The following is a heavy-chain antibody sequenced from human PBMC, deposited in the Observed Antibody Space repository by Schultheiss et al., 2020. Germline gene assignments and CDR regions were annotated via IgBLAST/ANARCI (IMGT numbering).Heavy chain of an antibody. CDR3: ARPPPRSYYDSSGYYWK. CDR1: GFTFSSYA. J-gene: IGHJ4*02. V-gene: IGHV3-30-3*01. Sequence: GGSLRLSCAASGFTFSSYAMHWVRQAPGKGLEWVADISYDENNKYYADSVEGRFTISRDNAKNSLYLQMNSLRAEDTAVYYCARPPPRSYYDSSGYYWKWGQGTLVTVSS. D-gene: IGHD3-22*01. CDR2: ISYDENNK.